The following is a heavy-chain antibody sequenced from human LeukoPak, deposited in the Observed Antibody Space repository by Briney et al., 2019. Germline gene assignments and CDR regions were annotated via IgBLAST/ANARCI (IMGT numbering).Heavy chain of an antibody. CDR3: ARGDGGMATILPSSVSLWNYDY. V-gene: IGHV4-34*01. Sequence: SETLSLTCAVYGGSFSGYYWSWIRQPPGKGLEWIGEINHSGSTNYNPSLKSRVTVSVDTSKKQFSLKLSSVTAADTAVYYCARGDGGMATILPSSVSLWNYDYWGQGTLVTVSS. CDR1: GGSFSGYY. J-gene: IGHJ4*02. D-gene: IGHD5-24*01. CDR2: INHSGST.